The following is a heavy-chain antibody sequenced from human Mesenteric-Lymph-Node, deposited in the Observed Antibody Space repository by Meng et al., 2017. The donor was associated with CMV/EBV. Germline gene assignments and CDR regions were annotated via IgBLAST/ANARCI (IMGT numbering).Heavy chain of an antibody. J-gene: IGHJ4*02. CDR3: ARPDYINYYVEF. CDR2: INHSGST. D-gene: IGHD4-11*01. V-gene: IGHV4-34*01. CDR1: GGSFSGFY. Sequence: CAVYGGSFSGFYWSWIRQPPGKGLEWIGEINHSGSTNSNPSLKSRVTISVDTSKNQFSLKLNSVTAADTAVYYCARPDYINYYVEFWGQGTLVTVSS.